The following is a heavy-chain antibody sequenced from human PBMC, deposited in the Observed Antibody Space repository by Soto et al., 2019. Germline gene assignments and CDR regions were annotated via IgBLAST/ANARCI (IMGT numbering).Heavy chain of an antibody. V-gene: IGHV5-51*01. CDR1: GYSFTSYW. CDR2: IYPGDSDT. CDR3: ASSLNIVVVTAAAAGAFDI. J-gene: IGHJ3*02. D-gene: IGHD2-21*02. Sequence: GESLKISCKGSGYSFTSYWIGWVRQMPGKGLEWMGIIYPGDSDTRYSPSFQGQVTISADKSISTAYLQWSSLKASDTAMYYCASSLNIVVVTAAAAGAFDIWGQGTMVTVSS.